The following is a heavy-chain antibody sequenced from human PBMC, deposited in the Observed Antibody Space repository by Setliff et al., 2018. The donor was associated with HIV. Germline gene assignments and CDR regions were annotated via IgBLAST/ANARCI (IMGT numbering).Heavy chain of an antibody. CDR1: GDTFTSYE. J-gene: IGHJ4*02. CDR2: MNPHSGKV. Sequence: GASVKVSCKASGDTFTSYEINWVRQATGQGLEWMGWMNPHSGKVGHAQKFQGRVTITADESTSTAYMELSSLRSEDTAVYYCARWYGFHSSSSVLGFWGQGTLVTVSS. V-gene: IGHV1-8*01. D-gene: IGHD6-6*01. CDR3: ARWYGFHSSSSVLGF.